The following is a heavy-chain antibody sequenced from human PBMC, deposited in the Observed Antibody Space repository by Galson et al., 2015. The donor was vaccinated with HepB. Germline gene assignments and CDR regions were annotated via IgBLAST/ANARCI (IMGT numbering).Heavy chain of an antibody. Sequence: SLRLSCAASGFTFTSSGMSWVRQAPGKGLEWVATVNGNGIFTYHADSVKGRFTVSKYISKKTVYLQMNSLRGEDTALYYCAKDDPLLSFYAYWGQGALVTVSS. CDR3: AKDDPLLSFYAY. J-gene: IGHJ4*02. CDR2: VNGNGIFT. D-gene: IGHD2/OR15-2a*01. CDR1: GFTFTSSG. V-gene: IGHV3-23*01.